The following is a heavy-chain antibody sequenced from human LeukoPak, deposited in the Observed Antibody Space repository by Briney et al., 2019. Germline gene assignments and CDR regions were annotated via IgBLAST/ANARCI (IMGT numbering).Heavy chain of an antibody. J-gene: IGHJ5*02. Sequence: ASVKVSCKASGYTFTSYAMHWVRQAPGQRLEWMGWINAGNGNTKYSQKFQGRVTITRDTSASTAYMELSSLRSEDTAVYYCARDFIRRLPIVVVTKPRGENWFDPWGQGTLVTASS. CDR2: INAGNGNT. CDR3: ARDFIRRLPIVVVTKPRGENWFDP. D-gene: IGHD3-22*01. CDR1: GYTFTSYA. V-gene: IGHV1-3*01.